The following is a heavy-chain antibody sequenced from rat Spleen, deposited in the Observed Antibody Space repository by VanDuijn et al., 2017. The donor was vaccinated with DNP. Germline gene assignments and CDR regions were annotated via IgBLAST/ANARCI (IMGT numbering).Heavy chain of an antibody. CDR1: GFTFNNYW. J-gene: IGHJ4*01. D-gene: IGHD3-7*01. CDR3: ATPSEGAMDA. V-gene: IGHV5-31*01. Sequence: EVQLVESGGDLVQPGRSLKLSCVASGFTFNNYWMTWIRQVPGKGLEWVASITSSGGSTYYPDSVKGRFTISRDNAKSTLYLQMDSLRSEDTATYYCATPSEGAMDAWGQGTSVTVSS. CDR2: ITSSGGST.